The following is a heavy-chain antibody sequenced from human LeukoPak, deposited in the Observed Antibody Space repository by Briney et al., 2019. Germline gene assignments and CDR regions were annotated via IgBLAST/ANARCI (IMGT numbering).Heavy chain of an antibody. J-gene: IGHJ4*02. CDR1: GYTFTSYY. D-gene: IGHD2-2*01. V-gene: IGHV1-46*01. Sequence: ASVKVSCKASGYTFTSYYIHWVRQAPGRGLEWMGIFNPRDGSTTYAQKFQGRVTMTRDTSTSTVYMDLSSLRSEDTAVYYCARRSCSSSSCYFEYWGQGTLVTVSS. CDR2: FNPRDGST. CDR3: ARRSCSSSSCYFEY.